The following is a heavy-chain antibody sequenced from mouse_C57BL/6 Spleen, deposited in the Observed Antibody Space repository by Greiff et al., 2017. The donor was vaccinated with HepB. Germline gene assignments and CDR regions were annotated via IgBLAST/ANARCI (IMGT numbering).Heavy chain of an antibody. CDR1: GYTFTSYD. D-gene: IGHD1-1*01. CDR2: IYPRDGST. Sequence: LVESGPELVKPGASVKLSCKASGYTFTSYDINWVKQRPGQGLEWIGWIYPRDGSTKYNEKFKGKATLTVDTSSSTAYMELHSLTSEDSAVYFCAHYYGSSYWYFDVWGTGTTVTVSS. CDR3: AHYYGSSYWYFDV. V-gene: IGHV1-85*01. J-gene: IGHJ1*03.